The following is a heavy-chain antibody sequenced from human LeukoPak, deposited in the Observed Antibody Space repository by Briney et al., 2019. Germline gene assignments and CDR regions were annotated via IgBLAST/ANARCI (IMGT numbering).Heavy chain of an antibody. Sequence: PGGSLRLSCAASGFTVSNNHMSWVRPAPGEGLEWGSVIYSGGSTDYADSVKGRFTISRDNLKNTLYLQMNSLRAEDTAVYYCARGPEGYNWGQGTLVTFSS. D-gene: IGHD1-1*01. V-gene: IGHV3-53*01. J-gene: IGHJ4*02. CDR3: ARGPEGYN. CDR1: GFTVSNNH. CDR2: IYSGGST.